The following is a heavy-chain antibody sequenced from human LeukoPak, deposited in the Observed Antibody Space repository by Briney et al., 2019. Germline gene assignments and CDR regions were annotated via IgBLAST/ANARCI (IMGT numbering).Heavy chain of an antibody. J-gene: IGHJ4*02. CDR1: GFTFRSSE. D-gene: IGHD3-22*01. Sequence: GGSLRLSCAASGFTFRSSEMNWARQAPGKGLEWVSYISDGGKTKYYADSVKGRFTISRDNSKNTLYLQMNSLRAEDTAVYYCAKLLYYYDSSQPYWGQGTLVTVSS. V-gene: IGHV3-48*03. CDR2: ISDGGKTK. CDR3: AKLLYYYDSSQPY.